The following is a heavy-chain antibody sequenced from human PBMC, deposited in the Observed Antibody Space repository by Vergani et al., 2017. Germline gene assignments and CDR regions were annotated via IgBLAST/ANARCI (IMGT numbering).Heavy chain of an antibody. CDR3: ARGESYYYDSSGYDGGDY. D-gene: IGHD3-22*01. J-gene: IGHJ4*02. Sequence: EVQLVESGGGLVKPGGSLRLSCAASGFTFSTYAMTWVRQAPGKGLEWVSTISSDGGSTYYADSVKGRFTISRDNSKNTLYLQMNSLRAEDTAVYYCARGESYYYDSSGYDGGDYWGQGTLVTVSS. CDR2: ISSDGGST. V-gene: IGHV3-23*04. CDR1: GFTFSTYA.